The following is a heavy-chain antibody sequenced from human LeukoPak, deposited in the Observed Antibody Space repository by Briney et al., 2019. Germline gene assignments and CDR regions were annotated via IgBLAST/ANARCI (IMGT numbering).Heavy chain of an antibody. J-gene: IGHJ4*02. V-gene: IGHV5-51*01. CDR1: RYSFTTSW. D-gene: IGHD2-15*01. CDR2: IYPSDSDT. CDR3: ARHWRYCSSDRCYPDY. Sequence: PGESLKISCKASRYSFTTSWIGWVRQMPGKGLEWMGIIYPSDSDTKYSPSFQGQVTISADKSISTAYLQWSSLKASDTAIYYCARHWRYCSSDRCYPDYWGQGTLVTVSS.